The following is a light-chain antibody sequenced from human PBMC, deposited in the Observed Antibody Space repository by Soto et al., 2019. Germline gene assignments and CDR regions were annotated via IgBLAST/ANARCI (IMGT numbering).Light chain of an antibody. CDR1: RSDAGGYHY. CDR3: CSYTTSSTLGYV. Sequence: SVLTQPASVYGSPGQSITPSCTGTRSDAGGYHYVSWYQQHPGKAPQLMIYDVSNRPSGVSTRFAGSKSGNTASLTISGLQAEDEADYYCCSYTTSSTLGYVFGTGTKVTVL. V-gene: IGLV2-14*03. J-gene: IGLJ1*01. CDR2: DVS.